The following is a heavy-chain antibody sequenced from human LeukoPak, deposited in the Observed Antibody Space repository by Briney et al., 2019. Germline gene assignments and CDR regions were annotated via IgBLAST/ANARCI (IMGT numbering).Heavy chain of an antibody. Sequence: PGGSLRLSCETSGFTFSHYGMHWVRQAPGAGLEWGAVIWSDASNTYYADSVKGRFTISRDNSRNTLYLQMSSLRAEDTAVYYCGKDAERGFDYSNSLNYWGQGTLVTVS. CDR3: GKDAERGFDYSNSLNY. CDR1: GFTFSHYG. J-gene: IGHJ4*02. V-gene: IGHV3-33*06. D-gene: IGHD4-11*01. CDR2: IWSDASNT.